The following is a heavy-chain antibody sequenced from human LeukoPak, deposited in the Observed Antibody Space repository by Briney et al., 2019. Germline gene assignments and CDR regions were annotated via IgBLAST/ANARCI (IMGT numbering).Heavy chain of an antibody. CDR2: INPHSGDT. CDR3: ARWDGYSSSPDY. V-gene: IGHV1-2*02. Sequence: ASVKVSCKASGYSFTGYYMHWVRQALGQGLEWMGWINPHSGDTGYAQKFQGRVTMTRDMSITTTYMELTRLRSDDTAFYYCARWDGYSSSPDYWGQGSLVTVSS. CDR1: GYSFTGYY. J-gene: IGHJ4*02. D-gene: IGHD6-13*01.